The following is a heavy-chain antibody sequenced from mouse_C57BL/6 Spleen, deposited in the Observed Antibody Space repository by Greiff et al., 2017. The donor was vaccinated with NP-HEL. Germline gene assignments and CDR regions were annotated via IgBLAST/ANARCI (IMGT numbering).Heavy chain of an antibody. CDR3: TEFDGYYGYFDY. Sequence: DVKLQESGGGLVQPGGSMKLSCVASGFTFSNYWMNWVRQSPEKGLEWVAQIRLKSDNYATHYAESVKGRFTISRDDSKSSVYLQMNNLRAEDTGIYYCTEFDGYYGYFDYWGQGTTLTVSS. CDR1: GFTFSNYW. V-gene: IGHV6-3*01. D-gene: IGHD2-3*01. J-gene: IGHJ2*01. CDR2: IRLKSDNYAT.